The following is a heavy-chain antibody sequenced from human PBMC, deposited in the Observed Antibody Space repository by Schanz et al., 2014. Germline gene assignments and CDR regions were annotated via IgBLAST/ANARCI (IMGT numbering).Heavy chain of an antibody. J-gene: IGHJ4*01. V-gene: IGHV3-21*04. CDR3: AREQIMAAAGLVDY. CDR2: ISHSGGSK. Sequence: VQLLQFGGGVVQPGRSLRLSCAASGFTFSSYAMHWVRQAPGKGLEWVSSISHSGGSKYYADSVKGRFTISRDNAKNSLYLQMNSLRAEDTAVYYCAREQIMAAAGLVDYWGHGTLVTVSS. D-gene: IGHD6-13*01. CDR1: GFTFSSYA.